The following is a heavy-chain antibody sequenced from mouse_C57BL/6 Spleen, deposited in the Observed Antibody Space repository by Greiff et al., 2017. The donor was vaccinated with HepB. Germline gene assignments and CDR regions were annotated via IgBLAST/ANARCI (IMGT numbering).Heavy chain of an antibody. Sequence: QVQLKESGAELARPGASVKLSCKASGYTFTSYGISWVKQRTGQGLEWIGEIYPRSGNTYYNEKFKGKATRTADKSSSTAYMELRSLTSEDSAVYFCARERRLPDYWGQGTTLTVSS. CDR1: GYTFTSYG. V-gene: IGHV1-81*01. CDR3: ARERRLPDY. D-gene: IGHD3-2*02. J-gene: IGHJ2*01. CDR2: IYPRSGNT.